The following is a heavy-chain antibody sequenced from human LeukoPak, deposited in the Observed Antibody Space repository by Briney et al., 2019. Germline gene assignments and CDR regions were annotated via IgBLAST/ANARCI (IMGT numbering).Heavy chain of an antibody. CDR1: GGSTSSYF. V-gene: IGHV4-59*01. J-gene: IGHJ6*03. Sequence: PSETLSLTCAVSGGSTSSYFWSWIRQPPGKGLEYIGYIYFSGSTNYNPSLKSRVTISVDTSKNQSSLKLSSVTAADTAVYYCARDRRSSSLRKLDYYYMDVWGKGTTVTVSS. CDR2: IYFSGST. CDR3: ARDRRSSSLRKLDYYYMDV. D-gene: IGHD6-13*01.